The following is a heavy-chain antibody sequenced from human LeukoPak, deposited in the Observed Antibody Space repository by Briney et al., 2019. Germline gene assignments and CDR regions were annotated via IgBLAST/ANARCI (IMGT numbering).Heavy chain of an antibody. Sequence: GGSLRLSCAASGFTFSSYAMHWVRQAPGKGLEWVAVISYDGSNKYYADSVKGRFTISRDNAKNSLYLQMNSLRAEDTAVYYCARGFGRPWGQGTLVTVSS. D-gene: IGHD3-10*01. CDR1: GFTFSSYA. J-gene: IGHJ5*02. V-gene: IGHV3-30-3*01. CDR2: ISYDGSNK. CDR3: ARGFGRP.